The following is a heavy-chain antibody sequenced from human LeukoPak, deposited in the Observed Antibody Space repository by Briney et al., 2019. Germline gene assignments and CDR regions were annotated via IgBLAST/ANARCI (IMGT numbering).Heavy chain of an antibody. CDR3: ARLPYDILTGYYWGHFDY. D-gene: IGHD3-9*01. Sequence: PSETLSLTCAVSGGSISSSNWWSWVRQPPGKGLEWIGEIYHSGSTNYNPSLKSRVTISVDKSKNQFSLKLSSVTAADTAVYYCARLPYDILTGYYWGHFDYWGQGTLVTVSS. J-gene: IGHJ4*02. CDR2: IYHSGST. CDR1: GGSISSSNW. V-gene: IGHV4-4*02.